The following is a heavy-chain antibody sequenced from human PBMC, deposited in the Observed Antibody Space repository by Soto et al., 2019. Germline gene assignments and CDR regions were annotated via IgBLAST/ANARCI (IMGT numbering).Heavy chain of an antibody. CDR1: GFSFRKYA. V-gene: IGHV3-23*01. J-gene: IGHJ4*02. CDR3: AKDLDDYSSAIDF. D-gene: IGHD4-4*01. CDR2: ISGSGGSGRG. Sequence: EVQLLESGGGLVQPGGSLRLSCVGSGFSFRKYAMNWVRQAPGKGLEWVSGISGSGGSGRGFYADPVKGRFTISRDTSKNTLYLEMNSLRAEDTAVYYCAKDLDDYSSAIDFWGQGTLVTVSS.